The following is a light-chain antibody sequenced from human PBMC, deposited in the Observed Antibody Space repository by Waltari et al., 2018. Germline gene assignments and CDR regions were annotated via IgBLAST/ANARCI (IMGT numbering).Light chain of an antibody. J-gene: IGLJ2*01. CDR1: SSDVAPSNL. CDR3: CSYAGNKIMI. CDR2: EDT. Sequence: QSALPLPASVSGSPGQSITISCTGTSSDVAPSNLSSWYQQHPGKAPRLMIYEDTERPSGVSNRFSGSKSGNTASLTISGLQAEDGADYYCCSYAGNKIMIFGGGTKLTVL. V-gene: IGLV2-23*01.